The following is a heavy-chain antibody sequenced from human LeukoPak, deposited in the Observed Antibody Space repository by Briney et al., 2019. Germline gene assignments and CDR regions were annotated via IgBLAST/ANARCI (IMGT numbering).Heavy chain of an antibody. J-gene: IGHJ4*02. D-gene: IGHD3-3*01. Sequence: GGSLRLSCAASGFTFSNYWMSWVRQAPGKGLEWVANIKQDGSEKYYVDSVKGRFTFSRDSAKNSLSLQMNSLRADDTAVYYCARTKRSGNVRWGQGTLVTVSS. CDR3: ARTKRSGNVR. V-gene: IGHV3-7*01. CDR1: GFTFSNYW. CDR2: IKQDGSEK.